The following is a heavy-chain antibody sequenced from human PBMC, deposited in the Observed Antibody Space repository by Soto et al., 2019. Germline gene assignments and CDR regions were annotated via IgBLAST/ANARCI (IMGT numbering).Heavy chain of an antibody. CDR3: ARGWSNGALDSGYYNNLFDY. D-gene: IGHD3-22*01. Sequence: GESLKISCAASGFTFSSYAMHWVRQAPGKGLEWVAVISYDGSNKYYADSVKGRFTISRDNSKNTLYLQMNSLGAEDTAVYYCARGWSNGALDSGYYNNLFDYWGQGTLVTVSS. V-gene: IGHV3-30-3*01. CDR2: ISYDGSNK. CDR1: GFTFSSYA. J-gene: IGHJ4*02.